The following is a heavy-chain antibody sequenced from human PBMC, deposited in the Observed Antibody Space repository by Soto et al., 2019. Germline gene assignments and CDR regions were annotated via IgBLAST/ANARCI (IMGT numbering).Heavy chain of an antibody. CDR1: GFTFDDYT. CDR2: ISWDGGST. V-gene: IGHV3-43*01. CDR3: AKDRGGYSGYDPPGSFDY. D-gene: IGHD5-12*01. J-gene: IGHJ4*02. Sequence: EVQLVESGGVVVQPGGSLRLSCAASGFTFDDYTMHWVRQAPGKGLEWVSLISWDGGSTYYADSVKGRFTISRDNSKNSLYLQMNSLRTEDTALYYCAKDRGGYSGYDPPGSFDYWCQGTLVTVSS.